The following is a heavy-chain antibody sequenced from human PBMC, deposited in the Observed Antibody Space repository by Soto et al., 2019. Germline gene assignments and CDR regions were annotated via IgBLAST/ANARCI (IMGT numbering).Heavy chain of an antibody. D-gene: IGHD3-22*01. V-gene: IGHV4-39*01. CDR2: IYYSGAT. CDR3: ARYYDTSNRPYFHH. Sequence: XETLSLTCSVAGGSISSTSYYWAWIRQPPGKGLEWVGTIYYSGATYYNPSLKSRLTISVDTSKNQFSLRLSSVTAADTAMYYCARYYDTSNRPYFHHWGQGARVTVSS. CDR1: GGSISSTSYY. J-gene: IGHJ1*01.